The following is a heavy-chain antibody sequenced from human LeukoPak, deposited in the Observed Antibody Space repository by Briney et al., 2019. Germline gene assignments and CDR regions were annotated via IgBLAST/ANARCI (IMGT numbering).Heavy chain of an antibody. CDR2: ISGSGGST. V-gene: IGHV3-23*01. J-gene: IGHJ4*02. Sequence: GGSLRLSCAASGFTFSHYGMHWVRQAPGKGLEWVSVISGSGGSTNYADSVKGRFIISRDNSRNTLFLQMNSLRAEDTAVYYCVRHHYSSSRDYFDYWGQGTLVTVSS. CDR3: VRHHYSSSRDYFDY. CDR1: GFTFSHYG. D-gene: IGHD6-13*01.